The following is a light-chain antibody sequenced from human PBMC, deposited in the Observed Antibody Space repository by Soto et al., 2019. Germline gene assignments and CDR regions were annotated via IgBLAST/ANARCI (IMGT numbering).Light chain of an antibody. Sequence: DIQMTQSPSTLSASVGDRVTITCRASQSISSYLNWYQHKPGKAPKLLIYAASSLQSGVPSRFSGSGSGTDFTLTISSLQPEDFATYYCQQSYSTPQLTFGGGTKVDIK. CDR3: QQSYSTPQLT. J-gene: IGKJ4*01. CDR2: AAS. V-gene: IGKV1-39*01. CDR1: QSISSY.